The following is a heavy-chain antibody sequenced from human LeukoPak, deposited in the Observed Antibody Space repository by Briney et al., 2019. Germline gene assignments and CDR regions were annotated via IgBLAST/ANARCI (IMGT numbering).Heavy chain of an antibody. V-gene: IGHV3-30*18. Sequence: GGSLRLSCAASGFTFSSYGMHWVRQAPGKGLERVAVISYDGSNKYYADSVKGRFTISRDNSKNTLYLQMNSLRAEDTAVYYCAKVGSNYYGSGMFDYWGQGTLVTVSS. CDR1: GFTFSSYG. D-gene: IGHD3-10*01. CDR3: AKVGSNYYGSGMFDY. CDR2: ISYDGSNK. J-gene: IGHJ4*02.